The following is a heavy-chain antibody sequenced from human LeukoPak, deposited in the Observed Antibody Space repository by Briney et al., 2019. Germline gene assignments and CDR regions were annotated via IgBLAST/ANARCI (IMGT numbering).Heavy chain of an antibody. D-gene: IGHD1-1*01. CDR2: INTNTGNP. Sequence: GASVKVSCKASGYIFSNYAMNWVRQAPGQGLEWMGWINTNTGNPTYAQGFTGRFVFSLDTSVSTAYLQINSLKAEDTAVYYCAAGNWFDPWGQGTLVTVSS. V-gene: IGHV7-4-1*02. CDR3: AAGNWFDP. J-gene: IGHJ5*02. CDR1: GYIFSNYA.